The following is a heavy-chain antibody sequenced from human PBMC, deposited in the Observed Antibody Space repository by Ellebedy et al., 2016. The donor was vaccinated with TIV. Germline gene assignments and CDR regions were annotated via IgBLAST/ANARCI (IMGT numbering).Heavy chain of an antibody. CDR3: ARHSGATTLYYFDY. V-gene: IGHV4-39*01. J-gene: IGHJ4*02. Sequence: SETLSLTCTVSGGSISSSSYYWGWIRQPPGKGLEWIGSIYYSGSTYYNPSLKSRVTISVDTSKNQFSLKLSSVTAADTAVYYCARHSGATTLYYFDYWGQGTLVTVSS. CDR1: GGSISSSSYY. CDR2: IYYSGST. D-gene: IGHD1-26*01.